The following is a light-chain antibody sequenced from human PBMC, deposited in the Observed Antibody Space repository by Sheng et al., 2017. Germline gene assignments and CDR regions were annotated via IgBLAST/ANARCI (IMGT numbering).Light chain of an antibody. CDR1: QSVSSSY. V-gene: IGKV3-20*01. CDR3: QQYGSSRT. CDR2: GAS. Sequence: EIVLTQSPGTLSLSPGERATLSCRASQSVSSSYLAWYQQKPGQAPRLLIYGASSRATGIPDRFSGSGSGTDFTLTINRLEPEDFAVYYCQQYGSSRTFGPRD. J-gene: IGKJ1*01.